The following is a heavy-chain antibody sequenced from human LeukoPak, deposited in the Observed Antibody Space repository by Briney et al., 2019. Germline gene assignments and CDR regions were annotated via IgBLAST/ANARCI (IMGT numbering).Heavy chain of an antibody. Sequence: GGSLRLSCAASGFTVSSNYMNWVRQAPGKGLEWVSGIYVDGSTYYADSVKGRFTISRDNSRNTLYLQMNSLRAEDTAVYYCASVGGTHYYGSGSYDYYYYYMDVWAKGTTVTVSS. CDR1: GFTVSSNY. V-gene: IGHV3-53*01. CDR3: ASVGGTHYYGSGSYDYYYYYMDV. D-gene: IGHD3-10*01. J-gene: IGHJ6*03. CDR2: IYVDGST.